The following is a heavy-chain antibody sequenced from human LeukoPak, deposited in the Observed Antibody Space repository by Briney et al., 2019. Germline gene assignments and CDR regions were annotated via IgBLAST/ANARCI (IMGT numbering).Heavy chain of an antibody. J-gene: IGHJ5*02. V-gene: IGHV4-30-4*08. CDR3: ARTFSGYDFWSGYSTEYNWFDP. CDR2: IYYSGST. CDR1: GGSISSGDYY. D-gene: IGHD3-3*01. Sequence: SQTLSLTCTVSGGSISSGDYYWSWIRQPPGKGLEWIGYIYYSGSTYYNPSLKSRVTISVDTSKNQFSLKLSSVTAADTAVYYCARTFSGYDFWSGYSTEYNWFDPWGQGTLVTVSS.